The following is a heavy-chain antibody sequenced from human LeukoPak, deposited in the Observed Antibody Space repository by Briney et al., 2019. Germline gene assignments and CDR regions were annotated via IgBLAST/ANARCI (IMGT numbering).Heavy chain of an antibody. Sequence: SGTLTLTCAVSGCTFSGYYLHWVRQPPGKGLEWVGDINNSGSTTYNPALERGGSITSDTNKKNTLLKLSTVTAADTAAVYCSGVSCSSTTCVFDYWGEGTLVTVSS. CDR3: SGVSCSSTTCVFDY. CDR1: GCTFSGYY. CDR2: INNSGST. J-gene: IGHJ4*02. V-gene: IGHV4-34*01. D-gene: IGHD2-2*01.